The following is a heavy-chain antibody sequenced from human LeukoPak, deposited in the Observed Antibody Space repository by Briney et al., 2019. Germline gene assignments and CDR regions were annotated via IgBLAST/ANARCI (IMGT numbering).Heavy chain of an antibody. CDR3: ASQIRGEYYYYMDV. CDR1: GGTFSSYA. D-gene: IGHD3-10*01. J-gene: IGHJ6*03. Sequence: SVKFSCKASGGTFSSYAISWVRQAPGQGLEWMGGIIPIFGTANYAQKFQGRVTITADESTSTAYMELSSLRSEDTAVYYCASQIRGEYYYYMDVWGKGTTVTVSS. V-gene: IGHV1-69*01. CDR2: IIPIFGTA.